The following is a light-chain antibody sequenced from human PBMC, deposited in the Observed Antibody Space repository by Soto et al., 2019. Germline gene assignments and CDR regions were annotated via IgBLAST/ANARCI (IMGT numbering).Light chain of an antibody. Sequence: DIQMTQSPSSLSASAGDRVTITCRASQSITRYLKWYQQKPGKAPKLLIYAASILQSGVPSRFSGGGSGTDFALTISSLQPEDFATYHCQQSYSTPHTFGQGTKVEIK. J-gene: IGKJ1*01. V-gene: IGKV1-39*01. CDR2: AAS. CDR1: QSITRY. CDR3: QQSYSTPHT.